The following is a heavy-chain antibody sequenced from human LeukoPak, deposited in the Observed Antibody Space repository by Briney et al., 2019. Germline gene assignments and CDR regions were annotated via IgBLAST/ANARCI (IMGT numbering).Heavy chain of an antibody. CDR1: GGSISSSNW. CDR3: ARAYSSGWAYFDY. J-gene: IGHJ4*02. D-gene: IGHD6-19*01. Sequence: SETLSLTCAVSGGSISSSNWWSWVRQPPGKGLEWIGEIYHSGSTNYNPSLKSRVTISVDKSKNQFSLKLSSVTAADTAVYYCARAYSSGWAYFDYWGQGTLVTVSS. V-gene: IGHV4-4*02. CDR2: IYHSGST.